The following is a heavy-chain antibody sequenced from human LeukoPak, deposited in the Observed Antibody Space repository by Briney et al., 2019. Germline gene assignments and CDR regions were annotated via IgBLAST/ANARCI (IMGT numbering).Heavy chain of an antibody. J-gene: IGHJ4*02. Sequence: GGSLRLSCAASGFIFSSYSMNWVRQAPGKGLEWVSSITSSSSYIYYADSVKGRLTISRDNAKNSLFLQMNSLRAEDTAVCYCARTRSGGSSGDYWGQGTLVTVSS. CDR2: ITSSSSYI. D-gene: IGHD2-15*01. CDR3: ARTRSGGSSGDY. V-gene: IGHV3-21*01. CDR1: GFIFSSYS.